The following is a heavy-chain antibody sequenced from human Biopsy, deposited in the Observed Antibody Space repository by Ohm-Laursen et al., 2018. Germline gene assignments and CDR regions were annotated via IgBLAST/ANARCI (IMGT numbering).Heavy chain of an antibody. CDR1: GGSISNYF. J-gene: IGHJ4*02. Sequence: GTLSLTCPVSGGSISNYFWTWIRQPPGKGLEWIGYFRFEDRTSYNSSLKSRVTISADTSKNQFSLRLSSVTAADTAVYFCARNTGWYGDLYYFDYWGQGTLVTVSS. D-gene: IGHD6-19*01. CDR2: FRFEDRT. V-gene: IGHV4-59*01. CDR3: ARNTGWYGDLYYFDY.